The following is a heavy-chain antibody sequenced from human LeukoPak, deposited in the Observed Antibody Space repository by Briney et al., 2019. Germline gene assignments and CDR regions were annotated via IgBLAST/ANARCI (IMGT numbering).Heavy chain of an antibody. V-gene: IGHV3-66*01. CDR3: ARDWGNRGYDLGGAFDI. D-gene: IGHD5-12*01. CDR2: IYSGGST. CDR1: GFTVSSNY. Sequence: PGGSLRLSCAASGFTVSSNYMSWVRQAPGKGLEWVSVIYSGGSTYYADSVKGRFTISRDNSKNTLYLQMNSLRAEDTAVYYCARDWGNRGYDLGGAFDIWGQGTMVTVSS. J-gene: IGHJ3*02.